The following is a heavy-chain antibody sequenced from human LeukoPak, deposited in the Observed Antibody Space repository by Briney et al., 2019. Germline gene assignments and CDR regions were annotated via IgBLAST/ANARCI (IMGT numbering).Heavy chain of an antibody. V-gene: IGHV1-18*01. D-gene: IGHD4-11*01. CDR1: RGTFSSYT. CDR3: ARGLQIGFLEY. J-gene: IGHJ4*02. Sequence: ASVKVSCKASRGTFSSYTISWVRQAPGQGPEWMGWISAYNGNTNYAQKFQGRVTLTTDTSTSTAYMEVRSLTSADTAVYYCARGLQIGFLEYWGQGTLVTVSS. CDR2: ISAYNGNT.